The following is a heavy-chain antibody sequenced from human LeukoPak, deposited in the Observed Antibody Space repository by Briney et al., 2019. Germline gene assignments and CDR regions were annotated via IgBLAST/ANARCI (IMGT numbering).Heavy chain of an antibody. V-gene: IGHV3-66*01. CDR2: VYSGGLT. Sequence: GESLRLSCAASGCIVSENYMSWVRQAPGKGLEWVSTVYSGGLTFYADPVKGRFTISRDNSKNTLYLQMSSLRAEDTAVYYCVRDRWPGLGDFWGQGTTVTVSS. D-gene: IGHD6-19*01. CDR1: GCIVSENY. CDR3: VRDRWPGLGDF. J-gene: IGHJ6*02.